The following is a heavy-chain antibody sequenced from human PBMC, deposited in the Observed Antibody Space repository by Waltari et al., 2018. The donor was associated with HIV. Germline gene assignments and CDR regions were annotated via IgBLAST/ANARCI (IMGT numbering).Heavy chain of an antibody. Sequence: QLQLQESGPGLMKPSETLSLTCTAPGGSLSSSNYYWGWLRQPPGKGLEWIGSIDDSGSTYYNPSLRSRVTISVDTSKNQFSLKVSSVTAADTAVYYCARPSKQRTPVSAFDIWGQGTMVTVSS. CDR3: ARPSKQRTPVSAFDI. V-gene: IGHV4-39*01. CDR2: IDDSGST. D-gene: IGHD6-25*01. J-gene: IGHJ3*02. CDR1: GGSLSSSNYY.